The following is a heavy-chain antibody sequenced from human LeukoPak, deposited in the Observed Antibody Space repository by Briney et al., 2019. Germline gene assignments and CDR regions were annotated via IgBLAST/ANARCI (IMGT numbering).Heavy chain of an antibody. CDR2: ISSSSSYI. V-gene: IGHV3-21*01. D-gene: IGHD2-15*01. Sequence: PGGSLRLSCAASGFTFSSYSMNWVRQAPGKGLEWVSSISSSSSYIYYADSVKGRFTISRDNAKNSLYLQMNSLRAEDTAVYYCASQSCSGGSCYLDYWGQGTLVTVSS. CDR1: GFTFSSYS. CDR3: ASQSCSGGSCYLDY. J-gene: IGHJ4*02.